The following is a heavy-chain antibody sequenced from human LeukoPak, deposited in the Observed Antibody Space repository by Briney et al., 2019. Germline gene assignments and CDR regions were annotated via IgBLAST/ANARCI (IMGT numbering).Heavy chain of an antibody. V-gene: IGHV4-31*03. J-gene: IGHJ6*02. CDR2: IYYSGST. Sequence: PSETLFLTCTVSGGSISSGGYYWSWIRQHPGKGLEWIGYIYYSGSTYYNPPLKSRVTISVDTSKNQFSLKLSSVTAADTAVYYCARDRVVAATQYYYYGMDVWGQGTTVTVSS. D-gene: IGHD2-15*01. CDR3: ARDRVVAATQYYYYGMDV. CDR1: GGSISSGGYY.